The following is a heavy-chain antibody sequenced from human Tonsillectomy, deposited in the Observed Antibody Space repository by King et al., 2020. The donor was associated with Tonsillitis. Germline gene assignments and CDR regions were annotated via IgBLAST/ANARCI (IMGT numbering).Heavy chain of an antibody. Sequence: QLVQSGAEVKKPGASVKVSCKASGYIFTRYYMHWVRQAPGQGLEWMAVIEPSGSTDYAQKLQGRVTVTRDTSTSTVYMELSSLGYEDTAVYYCARGPYDSRGYYWYYDLWGRGTLVTVSS. CDR1: GYIFTRYY. V-gene: IGHV1-46*01. CDR2: IEPSGST. D-gene: IGHD3-22*01. J-gene: IGHJ2*01. CDR3: ARGPYDSRGYYWYYDL.